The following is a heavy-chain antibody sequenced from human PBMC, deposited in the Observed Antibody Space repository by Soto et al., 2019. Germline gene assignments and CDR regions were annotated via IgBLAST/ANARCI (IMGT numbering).Heavy chain of an antibody. J-gene: IGHJ4*02. D-gene: IGHD2-8*02. V-gene: IGHV4-34*01. CDR2: INHSGST. CDR3: ARDKITGLFDY. CDR1: YGSCGDHY. Sequence: TLPLPWAVVYGSCGDHYCPRIRQPPGTGLEWIGEINHSGSTNYNPSLKSRVTISVDTSKNQFSLKLTSVTAADTAVYYCARDKITGLFDYWGQGTLVTVSS.